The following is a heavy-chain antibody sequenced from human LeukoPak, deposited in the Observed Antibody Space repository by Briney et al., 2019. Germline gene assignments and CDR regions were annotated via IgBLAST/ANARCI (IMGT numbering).Heavy chain of an antibody. J-gene: IGHJ4*02. Sequence: GGSLRLSCAASGLTFSSFWMSWVRQAPGKGLEWVAVISYDGSNKYYADSVKGRFTISRDNSKNTLYLQMNSLRAEDTAVYYCAKGTTMAFLWGQGTLVTVSS. D-gene: IGHD3-10*01. CDR1: GLTFSSFW. V-gene: IGHV3-30*18. CDR3: AKGTTMAFL. CDR2: ISYDGSNK.